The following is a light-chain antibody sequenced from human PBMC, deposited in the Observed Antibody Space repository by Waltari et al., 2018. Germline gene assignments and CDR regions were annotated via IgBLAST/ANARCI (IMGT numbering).Light chain of an antibody. V-gene: IGKV1-39*01. CDR1: QSVSTP. CDR2: SAS. J-gene: IGKJ1*01. Sequence: DIQMTQSPLSLSASVVERVTVTCRASQSVSTPLNWYQHKPGKAPELLVYSASFLETGVPSRFSAGGSGTDFNFTITAVQPEDFATYYCQETYTPPWTFGPGTRLEIK. CDR3: QETYTPPWT.